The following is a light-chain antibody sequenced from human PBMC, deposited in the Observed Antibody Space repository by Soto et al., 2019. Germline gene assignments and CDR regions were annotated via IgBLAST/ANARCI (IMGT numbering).Light chain of an antibody. CDR3: QQYNNWPPVT. CDR1: QSVSSN. V-gene: IGKV3-15*01. J-gene: IGKJ1*01. CDR2: GAS. Sequence: EIVLTQSPGTLSLSLGERATLSCRPIQSVSSNYLAWYQKKPGQAPRLLINGASTRATGIPARFSGSGSGTEFTLTISSLQSEDFAVYYCQQYNNWPPVTFGQGTKVDIK.